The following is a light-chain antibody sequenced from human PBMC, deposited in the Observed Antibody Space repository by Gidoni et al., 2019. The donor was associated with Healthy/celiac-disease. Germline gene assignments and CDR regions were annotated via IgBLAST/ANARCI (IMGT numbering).Light chain of an antibody. Sequence: DIQMTQSPSPLSASVGERVTITSRASQSISSYLNWYQHKPGKAPKLLIYPASSLQSGVPSRFSGSGSGTDFTLTISSLQPEDFATYYCQQSYSTSPLTFGGGTKVEIK. V-gene: IGKV1-39*01. J-gene: IGKJ4*01. CDR3: QQSYSTSPLT. CDR2: PAS. CDR1: QSISSY.